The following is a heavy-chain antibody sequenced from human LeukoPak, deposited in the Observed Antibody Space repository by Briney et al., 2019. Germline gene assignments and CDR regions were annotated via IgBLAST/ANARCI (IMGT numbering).Heavy chain of an antibody. Sequence: GESLRLSCATSGFTFSPYSFNWVRQAPGKGLEWISYINAHRTIYYADSVEGRFTISRDNAKNSAYLQLNSLRVEDTAMYYCARSVEGSFDYWGQGTLVTVSS. CDR3: ARSVEGSFDY. D-gene: IGHD6-19*01. V-gene: IGHV3-48*01. J-gene: IGHJ4*02. CDR1: GFTFSPYS. CDR2: INAHRTI.